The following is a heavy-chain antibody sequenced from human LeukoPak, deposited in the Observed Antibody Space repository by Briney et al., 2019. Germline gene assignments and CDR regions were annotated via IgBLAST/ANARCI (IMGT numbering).Heavy chain of an antibody. V-gene: IGHV3-30*18. Sequence: PGGSLRLSCAASGFTFSSYSMHWVRQAPGKGLEWVAVISYDGSNKYYADSVKGRFTISRDNSKNTLYLQMNSLRAEDTAVYYCAKDYGWFGELLFGNFDYWGQGTLVTVSS. CDR1: GFTFSSYS. D-gene: IGHD3-10*01. CDR3: AKDYGWFGELLFGNFDY. CDR2: ISYDGSNK. J-gene: IGHJ4*02.